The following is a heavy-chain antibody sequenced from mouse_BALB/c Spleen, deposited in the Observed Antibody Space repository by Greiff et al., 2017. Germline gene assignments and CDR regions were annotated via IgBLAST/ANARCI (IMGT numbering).Heavy chain of an antibody. D-gene: IGHD1-1*01. CDR3: ARSGTYYYGSSYDAMDY. CDR1: GYSITSDYA. V-gene: IGHV3-2*02. CDR2: ISYSGST. J-gene: IGHJ4*01. Sequence: EVHLVESGPGLVKPSQSLSLTCTVTGYSITSDYAWNWIRQFPGNKLEWMGYISYSGSTSYNPSLKSRISITRDTSKNQFFLQLNSVTTEDTATYYCARSGTYYYGSSYDAMDYWGQGTSVTVSS.